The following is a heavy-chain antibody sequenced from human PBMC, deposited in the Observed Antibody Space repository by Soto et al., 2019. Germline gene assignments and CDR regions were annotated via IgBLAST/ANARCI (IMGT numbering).Heavy chain of an antibody. J-gene: IGHJ5*02. Sequence: QVQLVQSGAEVKKPGSSVKVSCKAPGGNFSSNGIRWVRQAPGQGLEFMGGIIPTFGTTNYANKFRGRVTITADESTGTAYMELSSLRSDDTAVYYCAGASDSTWYNWLDPWGQGTLVTVSS. CDR3: AGASDSTWYNWLDP. D-gene: IGHD4-4*01. CDR1: GGNFSSNG. V-gene: IGHV1-69*01. CDR2: IIPTFGTT.